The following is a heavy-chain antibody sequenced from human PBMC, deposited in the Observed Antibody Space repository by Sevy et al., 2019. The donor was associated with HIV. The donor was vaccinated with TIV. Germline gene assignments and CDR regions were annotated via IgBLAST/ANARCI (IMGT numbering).Heavy chain of an antibody. CDR3: ARAWYYYDSSGYDGAEYFQH. J-gene: IGHJ1*01. CDR1: GFTFSSYS. D-gene: IGHD3-22*01. Sequence: GGSLRLSCAASGFTFSSYSMNWVRQAPGKGLERVSYISSSSSTIYYADSVKGRFTISRDNAKNSLYLQMNSLRAEDTAVYYCARAWYYYDSSGYDGAEYFQHWCQGTLVTVSS. V-gene: IGHV3-48*01. CDR2: ISSSSSTI.